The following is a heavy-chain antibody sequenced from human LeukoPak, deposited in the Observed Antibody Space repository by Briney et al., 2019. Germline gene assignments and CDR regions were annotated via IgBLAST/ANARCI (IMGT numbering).Heavy chain of an antibody. CDR3: ARSYGSGSYYILFDY. V-gene: IGHV4-39*01. D-gene: IGHD3-10*01. CDR2: IYYIGNT. CDR1: GGSLSSSSYY. J-gene: IGHJ4*02. Sequence: SETLSLTCTVSGGSLSSSSYYWGWIRQPPGKGLEWIGSIYYIGNTYYSPSLKSRVTISVDTSKNQFSLKLNSVTAADTAVYYCARSYGSGSYYILFDYWGQGILVTVSS.